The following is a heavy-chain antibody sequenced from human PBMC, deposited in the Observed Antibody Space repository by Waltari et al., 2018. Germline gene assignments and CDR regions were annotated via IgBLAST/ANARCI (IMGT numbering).Heavy chain of an antibody. CDR2: INHSGST. V-gene: IGHV4-34*01. D-gene: IGHD2-2*01. CDR3: ARRLVVPAALDWFDP. CDR1: GGSFSGYY. J-gene: IGHJ5*02. Sequence: QVQLQQWGAGLLKPSETLSLTCAVYGGSFSGYYWSWIRQPPGKGLEWIGEINHSGSTNYNPSLKSRVTISVDTSKNQFSLKLSSVTAADTAVYYCARRLVVPAALDWFDPWGQGTLVTVSS.